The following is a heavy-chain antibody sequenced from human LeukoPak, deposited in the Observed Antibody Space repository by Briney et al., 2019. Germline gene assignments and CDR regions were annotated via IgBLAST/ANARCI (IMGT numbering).Heavy chain of an antibody. Sequence: SETLSLTCTVSGDSISSSSYFWVWIRQPPGKGLEWIGTIYYSGSTYYNPSLGSRVTISVDTSKNQFSLKLTSVTAADTAVYYCARDKQWLHYFDSWGQGTLVTVSS. J-gene: IGHJ4*02. CDR2: IYYSGST. D-gene: IGHD6-19*01. CDR1: GDSISSSSYF. CDR3: ARDKQWLHYFDS. V-gene: IGHV4-39*07.